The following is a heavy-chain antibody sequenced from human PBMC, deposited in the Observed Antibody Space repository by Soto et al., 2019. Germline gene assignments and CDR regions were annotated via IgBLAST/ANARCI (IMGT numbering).Heavy chain of an antibody. CDR3: ARTMTYYDILTGYHPFDY. Sequence: SVKVSCKASGGTFRSYTISWVRQAPGQGLEWMGRIIPILGIANYAQKFQGRVTITADKSTSTAYMELSSLRSEDTAVYYCARTMTYYDILTGYHPFDYWGQGTLVTVSS. J-gene: IGHJ4*02. CDR1: GGTFRSYT. D-gene: IGHD3-9*01. V-gene: IGHV1-69*02. CDR2: IIPILGIA.